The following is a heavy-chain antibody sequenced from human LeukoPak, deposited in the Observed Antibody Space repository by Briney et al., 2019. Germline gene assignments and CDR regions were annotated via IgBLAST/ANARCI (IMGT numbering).Heavy chain of an antibody. CDR3: ARVGSGSFDY. J-gene: IGHJ4*02. V-gene: IGHV4-39*07. CDR2: IYYSGST. Sequence: SETLSLTCTVSGGSISSSSYYWGWIRQPPGKGLEWIGSIYYSGSTYYNPSLKSRVTISVDTSKNHFSLNLNSVTAADTAVYYCARVGSGSFDYWGQGTLVTVSS. CDR1: GGSISSSSYY. D-gene: IGHD1-26*01.